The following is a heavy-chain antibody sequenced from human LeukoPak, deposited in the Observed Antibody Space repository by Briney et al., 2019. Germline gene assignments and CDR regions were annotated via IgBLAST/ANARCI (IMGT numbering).Heavy chain of an antibody. CDR1: GFTFSDYY. D-gene: IGHD2-2*01. CDR2: ISSSGSTI. V-gene: IGHV3-11*01. CDR3: ARRPVGYCSSTSCYVDYYYYMDV. J-gene: IGHJ6*03. Sequence: GGSLRLSCAASGFTFSDYYMNWIRQAPGKGLEWVSYISSSGSTIYYADSVKGRFTISRDNAKNSLYLQMNSLRAEDTAVYYCARRPVGYCSSTSCYVDYYYYMDVWGKGTTVTISS.